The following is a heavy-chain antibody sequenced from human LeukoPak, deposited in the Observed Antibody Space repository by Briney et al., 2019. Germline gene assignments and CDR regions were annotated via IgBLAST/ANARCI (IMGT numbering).Heavy chain of an antibody. CDR1: GFTADDYA. V-gene: IGHV3-43D*03. D-gene: IGHD2-2*01. Sequence: GGSLRLSCAASGFTADDYAMHGVRQAPGKGLWCVSLISCVGGITYYAASVTVPSTISRDNSKNSLSLQMNSLRADATALYYCAKDYCSSTRCYHYYYYMDVWGKGTTVTVSS. CDR3: AKDYCSSTRCYHYYYYMDV. CDR2: ISCVGGIT. J-gene: IGHJ6*03.